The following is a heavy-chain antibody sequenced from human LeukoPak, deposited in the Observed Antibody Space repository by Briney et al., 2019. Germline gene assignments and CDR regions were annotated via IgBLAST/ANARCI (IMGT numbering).Heavy chain of an antibody. CDR1: GGSISSSSYY. V-gene: IGHV4-39*07. Sequence: PSETLSLTCTVSGGSISSSSYYWGWIRQPPGKGLEWIGSIYYSGSTYYNPSLKSRVTISVDTSKNQFSLKLSSVTAADTAVYYCARVSEYSSSSWLGPPRNNWFDPWGQGTLVTVSS. D-gene: IGHD6-13*01. CDR3: ARVSEYSSSSWLGPPRNNWFDP. J-gene: IGHJ5*02. CDR2: IYYSGST.